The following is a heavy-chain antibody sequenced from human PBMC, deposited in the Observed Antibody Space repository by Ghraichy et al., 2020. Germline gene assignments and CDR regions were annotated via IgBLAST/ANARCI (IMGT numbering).Heavy chain of an antibody. CDR3: AAAYYDLDYGMDV. CDR1: GFTLTSSA. V-gene: IGHV1-58*01. J-gene: IGHJ6*02. D-gene: IGHD3-3*01. CDR2: IVVGSGNT. Sequence: SVKVSCKASGFTLTSSAVQWVRQARGQRLEWIGCIVVGSGNTNYAQKFRERFTITGDMSTSTAYMELSGLRSEDTAVYYCAAAYYDLDYGMDVWGQGTTVTVSS.